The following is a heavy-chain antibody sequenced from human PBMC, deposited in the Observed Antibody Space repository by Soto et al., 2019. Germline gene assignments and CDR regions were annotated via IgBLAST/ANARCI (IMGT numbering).Heavy chain of an antibody. D-gene: IGHD2-15*01. CDR2: MNPNSGNT. V-gene: IGHV1-8*01. CDR1: GYTFTSYD. CDR3: ARADGGGDYFFYGMDV. J-gene: IGHJ6*02. Sequence: QVQLVQSGAEVKKPGASVKVSCKASGYTFTSYDINWVRQATGQGLEWMGWMNPNSGNTGYAQKLQGRVTMTRNTAISTAYMELSSLRSEDTVVYYWARADGGGDYFFYGMDVWGQGTTVTVSS.